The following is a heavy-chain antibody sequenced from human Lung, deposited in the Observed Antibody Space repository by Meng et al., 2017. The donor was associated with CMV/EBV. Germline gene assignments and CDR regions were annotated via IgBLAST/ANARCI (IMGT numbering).Heavy chain of an antibody. CDR2: ISHSGTT. V-gene: IGHV4-34*01. CDR3: ARARLSSRSMDF. Sequence: SETLSLXCPVYGESLSGYYWTWIRQPPGKGLEWIGEISHSGTTNYNPSLKSRVFISVDTSKNQLSLNLTPVTAADTAVYYCARARLSSRSMDFWGQGTPVTVSS. D-gene: IGHD2/OR15-2a*01. J-gene: IGHJ6*02. CDR1: GESLSGYY.